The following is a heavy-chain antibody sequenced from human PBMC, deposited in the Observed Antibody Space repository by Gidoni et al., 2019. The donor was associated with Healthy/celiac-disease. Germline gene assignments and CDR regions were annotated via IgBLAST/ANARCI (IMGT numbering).Heavy chain of an antibody. CDR2: INPSGGST. CDR1: GYTFTSYY. V-gene: IGHV1-46*01. J-gene: IGHJ4*02. CDR3: ARDADIRYFDWPRVDY. Sequence: QVQLVQSGAEGKKPGASVKVACKASGYTFTSYYMHWVRQAHGQGLEWMGIINPSGGSTSYAQKFQGRVTMTRDTSTSTVYMELSSLRSEDTAVYYCARDADIRYFDWPRVDYWGQGTLVTVSS. D-gene: IGHD3-9*01.